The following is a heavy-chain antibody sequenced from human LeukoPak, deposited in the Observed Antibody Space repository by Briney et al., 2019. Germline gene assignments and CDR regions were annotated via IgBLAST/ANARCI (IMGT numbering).Heavy chain of an antibody. CDR3: AKDFWSGYYPNY. CDR1: GFTFSNYA. J-gene: IGHJ4*02. CDR2: SGSGGST. Sequence: GGSLRLSCAASGFTFSNYAMSWVRQAPGKGLEWVSGSGSGGSTYYADSVKGRFTISRDSSKNTLYLQMNSLRAEDTAVYYCAKDFWSGYYPNYWGQGTLVTVSS. D-gene: IGHD3-3*01. V-gene: IGHV3-23*01.